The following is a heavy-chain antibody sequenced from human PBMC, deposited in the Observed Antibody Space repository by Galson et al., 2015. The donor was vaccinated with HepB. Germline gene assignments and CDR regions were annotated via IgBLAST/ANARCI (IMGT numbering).Heavy chain of an antibody. V-gene: IGHV3-30*09. CDR1: GFTFSSYA. J-gene: IGHJ4*02. CDR3: VRMTSTSGIFDS. CDR2: ISYDGANK. Sequence: SLRLSCAASGFTFSSYAMHWVRQAPGRGLEWAALISYDGANKYYGDSVKGRFVVSRDNSKNTLFLQMNSLRAEDTAVYYCVRMTSTSGIFDSWGQGSLVTVSS.